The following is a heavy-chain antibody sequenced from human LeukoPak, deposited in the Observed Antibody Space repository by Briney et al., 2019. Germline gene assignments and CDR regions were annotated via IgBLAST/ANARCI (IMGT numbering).Heavy chain of an antibody. D-gene: IGHD2-2*01. CDR2: INHSGST. Sequence: PSETLSLTCAVYGGSFSGNYWSWIRQPPGKGLEWIGEINHSGSTNYNPSLKSRVTISVDTSKNQFSLKLSSVTAADTAVYYCARDLQDIVVVPAAHGWFDPWGQGTLVTVSS. V-gene: IGHV4-34*01. CDR3: ARDLQDIVVVPAAHGWFDP. CDR1: GGSFSGNY. J-gene: IGHJ5*02.